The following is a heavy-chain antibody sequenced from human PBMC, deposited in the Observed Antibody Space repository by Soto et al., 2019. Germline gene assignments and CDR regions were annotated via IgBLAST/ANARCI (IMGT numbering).Heavy chain of an antibody. CDR3: ARGLAGDKVDY. Sequence: QVQLQESGPGLVKPSQTLSLTCTVSGGSISSGGYYWSWIRLPPGKDLEWIGHIYNSGSTYNNPSLQSRVIISVDPSKNQFSHDLIYVTDADTAVYYCARGLAGDKVDYWGHGTLVTVSS. J-gene: IGHJ4*01. CDR1: GGSISSGGYY. D-gene: IGHD6-19*01. V-gene: IGHV4-30-4*01. CDR2: IYNSGST.